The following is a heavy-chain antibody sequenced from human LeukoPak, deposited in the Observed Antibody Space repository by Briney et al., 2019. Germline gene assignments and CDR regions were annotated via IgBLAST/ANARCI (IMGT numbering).Heavy chain of an antibody. CDR1: GFIFSSYW. CDR3: ARIRGDYYFDY. CDR2: IKQAGSEN. D-gene: IGHD3-16*01. Sequence: GGSLRLSCAASGFIFSSYWMTWVRQAPGKGLEWVANIKQAGSENSYVDSVKGRFTISRDNAKNSLYLQMNSLRAEDTAVYHCARIRGDYYFDYWGQGTLVTVSS. J-gene: IGHJ4*02. V-gene: IGHV3-7*01.